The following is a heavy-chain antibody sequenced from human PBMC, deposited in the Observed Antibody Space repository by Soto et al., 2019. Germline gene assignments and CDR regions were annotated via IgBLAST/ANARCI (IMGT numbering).Heavy chain of an antibody. CDR1: GFMFRNHA. J-gene: IGHJ4*02. D-gene: IGHD2-8*01. Sequence: QVYLVESGGGVVQPGRSLRLSCAASGFMFRNHAMHWVRQAPGKGLDWVAVISFDGGNDFYADSVKGRFTISRDNSRNTLYLQMDILRPEDTAVYYCARDAVDVTKMVFVSTIDSWGQGALVTVSS. CDR2: ISFDGGND. CDR3: ARDAVDVTKMVFVSTIDS. V-gene: IGHV3-30-3*01.